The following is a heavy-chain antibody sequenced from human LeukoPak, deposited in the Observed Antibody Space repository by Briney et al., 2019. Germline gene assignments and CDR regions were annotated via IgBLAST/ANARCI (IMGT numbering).Heavy chain of an antibody. Sequence: PGGSLRLSCAASGFTFSSYSMNWVRQPPGKGLEWIGSIYYSGSTYYNPSLKSRVTISVDTSKNQFSLKLSSVTAADTAVYYCARDLYSSRTNDAFVIWGQGTMVTVSS. V-gene: IGHV4-39*07. J-gene: IGHJ3*02. CDR3: ARDLYSSRTNDAFVI. CDR1: GFTFSSYS. CDR2: IYYSGST. D-gene: IGHD6-13*01.